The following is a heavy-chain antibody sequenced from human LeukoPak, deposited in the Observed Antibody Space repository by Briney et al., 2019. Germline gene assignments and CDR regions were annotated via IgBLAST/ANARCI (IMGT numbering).Heavy chain of an antibody. CDR2: IYTSGCT. D-gene: IGHD2-2*01. CDR3: AFSAMDVYHFDL. J-gene: IGHJ4*02. Sequence: PSETLSLTCTVSGGSISSGSYYWSWIRQPAGKGLKWIGRIYTSGCTHYNPSLKSRVTISVDTSKNQFSLRLSSVTAADTDLYYCAFSAMDVYHFDLWGRGNRVLVS. CDR1: GGSISSGSYY. V-gene: IGHV4-61*02.